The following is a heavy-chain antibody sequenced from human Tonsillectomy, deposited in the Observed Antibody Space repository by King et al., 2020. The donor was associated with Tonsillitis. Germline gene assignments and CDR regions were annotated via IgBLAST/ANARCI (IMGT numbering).Heavy chain of an antibody. Sequence: QLVQSGGGVVQPGRSLRLSCAASGFSFITYAIHWVRQAPGKGLEWVALISYDGNKKYYADSVKGRFTISRDNSKNTLYLQMNSLRAEDTAVYYCARIPLEYCSASSCYVEYGMDVWGQGTTVPVSS. CDR1: GFSFITYA. V-gene: IGHV3-30*04. CDR2: ISYDGNKK. CDR3: ARIPLEYCSASSCYVEYGMDV. D-gene: IGHD2-2*01. J-gene: IGHJ6*02.